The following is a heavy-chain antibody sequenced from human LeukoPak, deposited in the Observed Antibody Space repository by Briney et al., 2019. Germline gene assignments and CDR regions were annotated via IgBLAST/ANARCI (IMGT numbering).Heavy chain of an antibody. J-gene: IGHJ4*02. V-gene: IGHV4-30-4*01. Sequence: PSETLSLTCTVSGGSISSGDYYWSWIRQPPGKGLEWIGYIHYSVSTYYTPSLKSRASTSADTSKNEFSLRLSSVTAADTAVYYCGRAGADSSGYYTIDYWGQGTLVTVSS. CDR3: GRAGADSSGYYTIDY. CDR2: IHYSVST. D-gene: IGHD3-22*01. CDR1: GGSISSGDYY.